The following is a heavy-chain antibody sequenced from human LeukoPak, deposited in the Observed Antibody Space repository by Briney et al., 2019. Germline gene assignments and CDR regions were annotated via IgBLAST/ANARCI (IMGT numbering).Heavy chain of an antibody. CDR3: ARGWGLWDTVVVPAAMASDAFDI. D-gene: IGHD2-2*01. CDR1: GGTFSSYT. Sequence: SVKVSCKASGGTFSSYTISWVRQAPGQGLEWMGRIIPILGIANYAQKFQGRVTITADKSTSTAYMELSSLSSEDTAVYYCARGWGLWDTVVVPAAMASDAFDIWGQGTMVTVSS. V-gene: IGHV1-69*02. CDR2: IIPILGIA. J-gene: IGHJ3*02.